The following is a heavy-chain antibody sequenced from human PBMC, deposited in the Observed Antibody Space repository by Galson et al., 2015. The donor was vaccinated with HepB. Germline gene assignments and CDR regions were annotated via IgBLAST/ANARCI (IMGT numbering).Heavy chain of an antibody. CDR1: GYSFTSYW. CDR2: IYPGDSDT. Sequence: QSGAEVKKPGESLKISCKGSGYSFTSYWIGWVRQMPGKGLEWMGIIYPGDSDTRYSPSFQGQVTISADKSISTAYLQWSSLKASDTAMYYCARHGISGLDGSGSSWWPNYYYGMDVWGQGTTVTVSS. V-gene: IGHV5-51*01. D-gene: IGHD3-10*01. CDR3: ARHGISGLDGSGSSWWPNYYYGMDV. J-gene: IGHJ6*02.